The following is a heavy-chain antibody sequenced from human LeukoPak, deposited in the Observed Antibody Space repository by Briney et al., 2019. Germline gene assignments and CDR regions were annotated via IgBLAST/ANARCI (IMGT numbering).Heavy chain of an antibody. V-gene: IGHV4-39*07. CDR1: GGSISSSSYY. CDR2: IYYSGST. D-gene: IGHD6-6*01. CDR3: ARKGAARRYFFDY. Sequence: SETLSLTCTVSGGSISSSSYYWGWIRQPPGKGPEWIGSIYYSGSTYYNPSLKSRVTISVDTSKNQFSLKLSSVTAADTAVYYCARKGAARRYFFDYWGQGTLVTVSS. J-gene: IGHJ4*02.